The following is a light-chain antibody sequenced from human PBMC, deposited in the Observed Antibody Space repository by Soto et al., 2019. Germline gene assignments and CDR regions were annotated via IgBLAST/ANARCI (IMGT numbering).Light chain of an antibody. CDR2: GAS. CDR3: QQYNNWPPT. V-gene: IGKV3-15*01. J-gene: IGKJ1*01. CDR1: QSVSSN. Sequence: EIVLTQSPGTLSVSPGERATLSCRASQSVSSNLAWNQQKPGQAPRLLIYGASTRATGIPARFSGSGSGTEFTLTISSLQSEDFAVYYCQQYNNWPPTFGQGTKVDIK.